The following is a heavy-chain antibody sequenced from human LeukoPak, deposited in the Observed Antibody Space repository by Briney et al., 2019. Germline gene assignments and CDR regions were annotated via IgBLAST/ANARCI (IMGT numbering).Heavy chain of an antibody. CDR3: AEVWAPTGSSSSDY. V-gene: IGHV3-64D*08. Sequence: GGSLRLSCSASGFTFSNCPMHWVRQAPGKGLEYVSAISSNGGGTYYADSVRGRFTISRDNTKKTLYLQMSSLRPEDTAVYYCAEVWAPTGSSSSDYWGRGTLVTVSS. CDR1: GFTFSNCP. D-gene: IGHD6-13*01. CDR2: ISSNGGGT. J-gene: IGHJ4*02.